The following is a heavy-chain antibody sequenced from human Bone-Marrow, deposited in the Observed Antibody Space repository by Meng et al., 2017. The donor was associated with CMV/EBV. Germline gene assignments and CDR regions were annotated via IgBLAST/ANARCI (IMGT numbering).Heavy chain of an antibody. V-gene: IGHV1-46*01. CDR2: INPCGGST. Sequence: ASVKVSCKPSGYTFTSYYMHWVRQAPGQGLEWMGIINPCGGSTSYAQKFQGRVTMTRDTSTSTVYMELSSLRSEDTAVYYCARGRVPRELLRNAFDIWGQGTMVTVSS. CDR3: ARGRVPRELLRNAFDI. CDR1: GYTFTSYY. J-gene: IGHJ3*02. D-gene: IGHD1-26*01.